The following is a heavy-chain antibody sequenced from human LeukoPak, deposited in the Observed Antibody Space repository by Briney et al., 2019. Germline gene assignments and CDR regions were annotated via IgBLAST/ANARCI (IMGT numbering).Heavy chain of an antibody. CDR2: IYNIGSS. D-gene: IGHD1-26*01. Sequence: SETLSLTCTVSDASISSYSWSWIRQPPGKGLEWIGYIYNIGSSNYNPSLKSRVTISADTSKNQFSLKLNSVTAADTAVYYCARHSPSKVGFDYWGQGILVTVSS. V-gene: IGHV4-59*08. CDR3: ARHSPSKVGFDY. J-gene: IGHJ4*02. CDR1: DASISSYS.